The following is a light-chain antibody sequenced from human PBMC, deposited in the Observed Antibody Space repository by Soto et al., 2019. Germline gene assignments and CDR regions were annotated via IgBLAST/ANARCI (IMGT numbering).Light chain of an antibody. CDR3: QQRNIWSPVT. CDR2: GAF. CDR1: QSVSSN. J-gene: IGKJ5*01. V-gene: IGKV3-11*01. Sequence: EFVLTQSPSSLSLPHGERATLSCRASQSVSSNLAWYQQKPGQAPRLLIYGAFNRATGIPARFSGSGSGTDFTLTISSLEPADFAVYYCQQRNIWSPVTFGQGTRLEIK.